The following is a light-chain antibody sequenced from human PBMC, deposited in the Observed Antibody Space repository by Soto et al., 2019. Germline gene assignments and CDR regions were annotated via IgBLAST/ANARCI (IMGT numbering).Light chain of an antibody. J-gene: IGKJ1*01. CDR3: QQYNNWWT. V-gene: IGKV3-20*01. Sequence: PGERATLSCRASQSFSRSSLAWYQHKRGQAPRLLIHGASSRATGIPDWLSGSGSGTYFTLTISRMEPDDFAVYYCQQYNNWWTFGHGTKVDI. CDR1: QSFSRSS. CDR2: GAS.